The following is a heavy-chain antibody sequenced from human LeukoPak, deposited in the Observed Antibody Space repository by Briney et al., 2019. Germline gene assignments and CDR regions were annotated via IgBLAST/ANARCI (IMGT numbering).Heavy chain of an antibody. Sequence: ASVKVSCRASGYTFTTYGITWVRQAPGQGLEWLGWISTYNGKTNYAQTFQGRVTMTTDTSTTTASIELTTRPSRDPPVYFCPRVQVLIVPAAINYWGQGTLVTVSS. V-gene: IGHV1-18*01. D-gene: IGHD2-2*01. CDR2: ISTYNGKT. CDR1: GYTFTTYG. CDR3: PRVQVLIVPAAINY. J-gene: IGHJ4*02.